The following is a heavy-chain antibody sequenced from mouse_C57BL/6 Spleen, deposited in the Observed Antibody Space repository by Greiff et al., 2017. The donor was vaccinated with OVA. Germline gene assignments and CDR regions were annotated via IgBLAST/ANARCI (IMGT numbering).Heavy chain of an antibody. CDR1: GYTFTSYW. CDR3: ARFGDYDVDYFDY. Sequence: VQLQQSGAELVKPGASVKMSCKASGYTFTSYWITWVKQRPGQGLEWIGDIYPGSGSTNYNEKFKSKATLTVDTSSSTAYMQLSSLTSEDSAVYYCARFGDYDVDYFDYWGQGTTLTVSS. V-gene: IGHV1-55*01. CDR2: IYPGSGST. D-gene: IGHD2-4*01. J-gene: IGHJ2*01.